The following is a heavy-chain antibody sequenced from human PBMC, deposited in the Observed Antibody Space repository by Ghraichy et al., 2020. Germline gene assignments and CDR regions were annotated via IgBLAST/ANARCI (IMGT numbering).Heavy chain of an antibody. V-gene: IGHV3-23*01. J-gene: IGHJ3*01. CDR3: ATKSSFDF. CDR2: ISGSGGTT. D-gene: IGHD3-10*01. Sequence: GESLNISCAASGLTFSSYAMSWVRQAPGKGLEWVSTISGSGGTTYYADSVGGRFTISRDNSRNTLFLQMNSLRADDTAVYYCATKSSFDFWGQGTMVTVSP. CDR1: GLTFSSYA.